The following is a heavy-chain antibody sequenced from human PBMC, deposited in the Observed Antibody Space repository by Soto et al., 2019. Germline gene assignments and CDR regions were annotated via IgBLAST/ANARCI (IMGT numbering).Heavy chain of an antibody. CDR1: GLSFSTHS. V-gene: IGHV3-21*01. CDR2: ISSDSYYI. CDR3: ARNRNPSAKTHGMDV. Sequence: EVQLVESGGGLVEPGGSLRLSCAPSGLSFSTHSMNWVRQAPGKGLEWVSSISSDSYYIYYADSVKGRFTISRDNAKNSQYLQMNSLRADDSAVYYCARNRNPSAKTHGMDVWGQGTTVTVSS. J-gene: IGHJ6*02.